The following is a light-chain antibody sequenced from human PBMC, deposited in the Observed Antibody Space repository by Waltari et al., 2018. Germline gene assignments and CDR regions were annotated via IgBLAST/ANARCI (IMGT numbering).Light chain of an antibody. CDR2: WAS. V-gene: IGKV4-1*01. CDR3: QHYYSSPRT. J-gene: IGKJ1*01. Sequence: DIVMTQSPDSRAVSLGERATINCKSSQSVLYSSNNKNYLAWYQQKPGQPPNLLIYWASTREAGVPDRFSGSGSGTDFTLTISSLQAEDVAVYYCQHYYSSPRTFGQGTRVEIK. CDR1: QSVLYSSNNKNY.